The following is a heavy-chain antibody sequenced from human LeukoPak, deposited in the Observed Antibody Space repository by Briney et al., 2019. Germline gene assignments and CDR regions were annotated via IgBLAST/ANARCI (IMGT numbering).Heavy chain of an antibody. V-gene: IGHV3-48*03. CDR2: ISSSGSTI. D-gene: IGHD3-22*01. CDR3: ARDPKYYYDSSGYFD. CDR1: GFTFSSYE. J-gene: IGHJ4*02. Sequence: GGSLRLSCAASGFTFSSYEMNWVRQAPGKGLEWVSYISSSGSTIYYADSVKGRFTISRDNAKNSLYLQMNSLRAEDTAVYYCARDPKYYYDSSGYFDWGQGALVTVSS.